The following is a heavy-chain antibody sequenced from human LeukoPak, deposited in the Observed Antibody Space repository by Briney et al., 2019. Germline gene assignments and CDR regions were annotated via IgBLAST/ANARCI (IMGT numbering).Heavy chain of an antibody. J-gene: IGHJ5*02. CDR3: AKGSGSGWYGWFDP. D-gene: IGHD6-19*01. V-gene: IGHV3-23*01. Sequence: GGSLRLSCAASRFTFSGYAMYWVRQAPGKGLEGLSCIDASGVNTYYADSVKGRFTISRDNSNNTMYLQMNSLRAEDTDVYYCAKGSGSGWYGWFDPWGQGTLVTVSS. CDR2: IDASGVNT. CDR1: RFTFSGYA.